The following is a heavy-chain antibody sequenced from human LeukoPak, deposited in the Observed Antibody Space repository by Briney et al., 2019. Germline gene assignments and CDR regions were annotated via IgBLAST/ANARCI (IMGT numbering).Heavy chain of an antibody. CDR3: ARETVNYDSSGISTYYFDY. Sequence: PGGSLRLSCAASGFTFSTYAMSWVRQAPGKGLEWVSVIDGSGGGGSTYYADSVKGRFTISRDNSKNTLYLQMNSLRAEDTAVYYCARETVNYDSSGISTYYFDYWGQGTLVTVSS. CDR2: IDGSGGGGST. CDR1: GFTFSTYA. J-gene: IGHJ4*02. V-gene: IGHV3-23*01. D-gene: IGHD3-22*01.